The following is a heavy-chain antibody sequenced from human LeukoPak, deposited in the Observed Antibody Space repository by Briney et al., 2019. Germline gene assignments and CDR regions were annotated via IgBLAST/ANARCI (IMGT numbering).Heavy chain of an antibody. CDR2: ISGSGINT. Sequence: TGGSLRLSCVGSGFTLSSYPLSWVRQAPGKGLEWVPAISGSGINTYYSDSVRGRFTISRDNAKNSLYLQMNSLRAEDTALYYCARRAYSTFYYYYYMDVWGKGTTVTVSS. D-gene: IGHD4-11*01. CDR1: GFTLSSYP. V-gene: IGHV3-23*01. J-gene: IGHJ6*03. CDR3: ARRAYSTFYYYYYMDV.